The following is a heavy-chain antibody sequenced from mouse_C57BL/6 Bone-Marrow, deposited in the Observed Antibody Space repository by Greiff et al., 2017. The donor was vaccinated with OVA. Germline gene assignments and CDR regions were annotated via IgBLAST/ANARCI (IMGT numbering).Heavy chain of an antibody. V-gene: IGHV1-54*01. CDR3: AREGYGNYEAY. CDR1: GYAFTNYL. CDR2: INPGSGGT. J-gene: IGHJ3*01. D-gene: IGHD2-1*01. Sequence: VQLQQSGAELVRPGTSVKVSCKASGYAFTNYLIEWVKQRPGQGLEWIGVINPGSGGTNYNEKFKGKATLTADKSSSTAYMQLSSLTSEDSAVDFCAREGYGNYEAYWGQGTLVTVSA.